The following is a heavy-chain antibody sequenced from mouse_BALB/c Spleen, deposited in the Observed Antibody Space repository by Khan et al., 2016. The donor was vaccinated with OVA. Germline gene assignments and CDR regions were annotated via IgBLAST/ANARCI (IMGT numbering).Heavy chain of an antibody. CDR3: VRDGAYHRNDGWFAY. CDR2: INPSNGYT. D-gene: IGHD2-14*01. Sequence: QVQLKESGAELARPGASVKMSCKASGYTFPSYTIHWIKKRPGQGLDWIGYINPSNGYTNNNQKLKDKATLTTDKSSTTAYLQLSSLTSDDSAVYNCVRDGAYHRNDGWFAYWGQGTLVTVSA. V-gene: IGHV1-4*01. CDR1: GYTFPSYT. J-gene: IGHJ3*01.